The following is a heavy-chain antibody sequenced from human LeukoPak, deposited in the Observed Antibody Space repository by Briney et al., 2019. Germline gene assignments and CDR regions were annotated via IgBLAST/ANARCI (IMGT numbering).Heavy chain of an antibody. V-gene: IGHV3-7*01. CDR1: GFTFSSYW. D-gene: IGHD1-26*01. CDR3: ARLVPRRSGSYFNH. Sequence: PGGSLRLSCAASGFTFSSYWMSWVRQAPGKGLEWVANIKQDGSEKYYVDSVKGRFTISRDNAKNSLYLQMNSLRAEDTAVYYCARLVPRRSGSYFNHWGQGTLVTVSS. CDR2: IKQDGSEK. J-gene: IGHJ4*02.